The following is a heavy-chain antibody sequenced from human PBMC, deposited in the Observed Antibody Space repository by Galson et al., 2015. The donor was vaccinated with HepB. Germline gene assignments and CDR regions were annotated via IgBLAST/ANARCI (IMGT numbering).Heavy chain of an antibody. CDR1: GFTFSNHA. CDR3: AKDQGVFYGYDDY. V-gene: IGHV3-23*01. CDR2: ISNSGGTT. Sequence: LRLSCAASGFTFSNHAMSWVRQAPGKGLEWVSSISNSGGTTYYADSVKGRFTISRDNSRNTLYLQMNSLRAEDTALYYCAKDQGVFYGYDDYWGQGTRVTVSS. D-gene: IGHD5-12*01. J-gene: IGHJ4*02.